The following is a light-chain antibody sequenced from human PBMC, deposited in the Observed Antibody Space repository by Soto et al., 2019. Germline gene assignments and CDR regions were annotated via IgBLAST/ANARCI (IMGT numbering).Light chain of an antibody. CDR2: DVS. CDR3: QQYNNYGT. CDR1: QSISSW. V-gene: IGKV1-5*01. Sequence: DIQMTQSPSTLSASVGDRVTITCRASQSISSWLAWYQQKPGKAPKVLIYDVSSLESGVPSRFSGSGSGTEFTLTISSLQPDGFATYYCQQYNNYGTFGQGTKVDIK. J-gene: IGKJ1*01.